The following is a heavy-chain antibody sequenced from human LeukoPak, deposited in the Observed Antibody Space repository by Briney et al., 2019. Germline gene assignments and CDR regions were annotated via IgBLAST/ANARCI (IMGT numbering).Heavy chain of an antibody. CDR1: GFTFSSYS. J-gene: IGHJ4*02. CDR2: ISSSSSTI. V-gene: IGHV3-48*04. Sequence: GGSLRLSCAASGFTFSSYSMNWVRQAPGKGLEWVSYISSSSSTIYYADSVKGRFTISRDNAKNSLYLQMNSLRAEDTAVYYCARQRYCSGGSCYGSAIFDYWGQGTLVTVSS. D-gene: IGHD2-15*01. CDR3: ARQRYCSGGSCYGSAIFDY.